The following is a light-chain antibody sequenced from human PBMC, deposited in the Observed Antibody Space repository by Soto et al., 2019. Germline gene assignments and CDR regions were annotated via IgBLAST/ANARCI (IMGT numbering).Light chain of an antibody. V-gene: IGKV3-15*01. CDR1: QSVSSN. CDR2: GAS. J-gene: IGKJ5*01. CDR3: QQYNNWPPLT. Sequence: EIVMTQSPATLSGSPGERATLSCRASQSVSSNLAWYQQKPGQAPRLLIYGASTRATGIPARFSGSGSGTEFTLTISSLQSEDFAVYYCQQYNNWPPLTFGQGTRLEMK.